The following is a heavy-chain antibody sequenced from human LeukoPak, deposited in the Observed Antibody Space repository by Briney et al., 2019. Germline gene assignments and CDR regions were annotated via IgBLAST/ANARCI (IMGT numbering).Heavy chain of an antibody. Sequence: GGSLRLSCAASGFTFSSYSMNWVRQAPGKRLEWVSYISSSSSTIYYADSVKGRFTISRDNAKNSLYLQMNSLRDEDTAVYYCARDRTPYYYDSSGFDYWGQGTLVTVSS. J-gene: IGHJ4*02. CDR3: ARDRTPYYYDSSGFDY. V-gene: IGHV3-48*02. D-gene: IGHD3-22*01. CDR1: GFTFSSYS. CDR2: ISSSSSTI.